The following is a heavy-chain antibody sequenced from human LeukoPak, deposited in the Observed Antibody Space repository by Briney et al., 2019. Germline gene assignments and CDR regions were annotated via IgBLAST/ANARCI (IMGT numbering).Heavy chain of an antibody. J-gene: IGHJ4*02. CDR1: GGSISSYY. D-gene: IGHD6-19*01. CDR2: IHTSGST. CDR3: ARDPGSGGWGFRY. V-gene: IGHV4-4*07. Sequence: SETLSLTCTASGGSISSYYWSWIRQPAGKGLEWIGRIHTSGSTNYNPSLKSRVTISLDTSNNHSSLKLTSVTAADTAVYYCARDPGSGGWGFRYWGQGALVTVSS.